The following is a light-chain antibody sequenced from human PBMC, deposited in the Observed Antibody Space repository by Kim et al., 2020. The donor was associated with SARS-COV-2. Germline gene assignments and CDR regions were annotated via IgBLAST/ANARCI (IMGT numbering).Light chain of an antibody. CDR2: QDS. CDR1: KLGDKY. CDR3: QAWDSSTVV. Sequence: VSPGQTASITCSGDKLGDKYACWYQQKPGQAPVLVIYQDSKRPSGIPERFSGSNSGNTATLTISGTQAMDEADYYCQAWDSSTVVFGGGTKLTVL. V-gene: IGLV3-1*01. J-gene: IGLJ2*01.